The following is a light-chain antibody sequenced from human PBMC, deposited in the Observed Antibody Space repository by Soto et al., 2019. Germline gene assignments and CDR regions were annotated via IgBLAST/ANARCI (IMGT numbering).Light chain of an antibody. CDR2: DVT. CDR1: SSDLGGYNF. J-gene: IGLJ1*01. V-gene: IGLV2-8*01. CDR3: SSHGGSNNPYV. Sequence: QSVLTQPPSASGSPGQSGAISCTGTSSDLGGYNFVSWYQQHPGKAPKLMIYDVTKRPSGVPDRFSGSKSGNTATLIVSGLQAEDEADYYCSSHGGSNNPYVFGPGTKVTVL.